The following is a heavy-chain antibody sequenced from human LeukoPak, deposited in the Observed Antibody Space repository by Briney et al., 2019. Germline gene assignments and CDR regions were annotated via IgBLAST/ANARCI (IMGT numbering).Heavy chain of an antibody. CDR2: IQYDGSSK. J-gene: IGHJ3*02. D-gene: IGHD3-3*01. V-gene: IGHV3-30*02. Sequence: GGSLRLSCAASGFSFSTYAMDWVRQAPGKGLEWVSFIQYDGSSKYYADSVKDRFTISGDSSYHTAFLQMNSLRADDTAIYYCAKDGEWTFDIWGQGTMVTVSS. CDR3: AKDGEWTFDI. CDR1: GFSFSTYA.